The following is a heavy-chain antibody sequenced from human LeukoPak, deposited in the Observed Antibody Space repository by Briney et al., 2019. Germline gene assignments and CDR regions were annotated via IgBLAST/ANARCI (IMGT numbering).Heavy chain of an antibody. V-gene: IGHV3-23*01. CDR2: VTGRGGST. Sequence: GGSLRLSCVASGFTFSNYAMSRVRQAPGKRLEWVSAVTGRGGSTYYADSVKGRFTISRDNSRNTLFLQMNSLRAEDTAIYYCAKWGDFDILTGYYVSDFWGQGTLVTVSS. D-gene: IGHD3-9*01. J-gene: IGHJ4*02. CDR1: GFTFSNYA. CDR3: AKWGDFDILTGYYVSDF.